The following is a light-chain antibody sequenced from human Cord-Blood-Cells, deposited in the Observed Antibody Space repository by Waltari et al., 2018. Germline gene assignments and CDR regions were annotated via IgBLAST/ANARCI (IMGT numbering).Light chain of an antibody. CDR1: QSVSSN. Sequence: EIVMTQSPATLSVSPGERATLSCRASQSVSSNLAWYQQKPGQAPRLLIYGASTRATGIPARFSGSGSGTDFTLTISSLQSEDFAFYYCQQYNNWPPYTFGQGTKLEIK. CDR2: GAS. V-gene: IGKV3-15*01. CDR3: QQYNNWPPYT. J-gene: IGKJ2*01.